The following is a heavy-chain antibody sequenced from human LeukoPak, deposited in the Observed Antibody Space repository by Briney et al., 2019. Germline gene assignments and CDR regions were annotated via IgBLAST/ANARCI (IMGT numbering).Heavy chain of an antibody. J-gene: IGHJ5*02. CDR3: ARHITELLPQDNWFDP. CDR1: GGSISSSSYY. V-gene: IGHV4-39*01. CDR2: IYYSGST. Sequence: PSETLSLTCTVSGGSISSSSYYWGWIRQPPGKGLEWIGSIYYSGSTYYNPSLKSRVTISVDTSKNQFSLKLSSVTAADTAVYCCARHITELLPQDNWFDPWGQGTLVTVSS. D-gene: IGHD1-7*01.